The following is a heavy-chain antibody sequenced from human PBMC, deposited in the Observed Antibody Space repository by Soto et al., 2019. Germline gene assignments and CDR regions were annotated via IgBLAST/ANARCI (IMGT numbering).Heavy chain of an antibody. V-gene: IGHV4-30-4*01. CDR3: FQAEDGIRALCTVSAFLLNRSSDL. Sequence: PGKGMEWIGYIYYSGSTYYNPSLKSRVTISVDSSKNQFSLKLRSVTAADTAVYFFFQAEDGIRALCTVSAFLLNRSSDL. J-gene: IGHJ2*01. D-gene: IGHD1-26*01. CDR2: IYYSGST.